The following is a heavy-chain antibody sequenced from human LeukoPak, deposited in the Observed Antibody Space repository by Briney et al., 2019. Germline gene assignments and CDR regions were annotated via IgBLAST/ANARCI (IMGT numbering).Heavy chain of an antibody. CDR3: ARDFWSGQLSINYYMDV. Sequence: GGSLRLSCAASGFTFSSYAMHWVRQAPGKGLEWVAVISYDGSNKYYADSVKGRFTISRDNSKNTLYLQMNSLRAEDTAVYYCARDFWSGQLSINYYMDVWGKGTTVTVSS. D-gene: IGHD3-3*01. CDR2: ISYDGSNK. CDR1: GFTFSSYA. V-gene: IGHV3-30-3*01. J-gene: IGHJ6*03.